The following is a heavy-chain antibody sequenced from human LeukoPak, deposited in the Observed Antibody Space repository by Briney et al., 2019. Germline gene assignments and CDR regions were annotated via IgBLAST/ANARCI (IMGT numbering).Heavy chain of an antibody. J-gene: IGHJ4*02. CDR1: GYTFTSYG. V-gene: IGHV1-69*13. D-gene: IGHD3-3*01. CDR3: ARVLAHYDFWSGYLY. Sequence: ASVKVSCKASGYTFTSYGISWVRQAPGQGLEWMGGIIPIFGTANYAQKFQGRVTITADESTSTAYMELSSLRSEDTAVYYCARVLAHYDFWSGYLYWGQGTLVTVSS. CDR2: IIPIFGTA.